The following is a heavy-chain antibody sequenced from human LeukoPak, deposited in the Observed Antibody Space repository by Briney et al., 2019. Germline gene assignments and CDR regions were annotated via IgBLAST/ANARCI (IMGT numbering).Heavy chain of an antibody. Sequence: ASVKVSCKGSGYSFTSYWIGWVRQMPGKGLEWMGIIYPGDSDTRYSPSFQGQVTISADKSISTAYLQWSSLKASDTAMYYCARAIAVAGTENFDYWGQGTLVTVSS. CDR1: GYSFTSYW. J-gene: IGHJ4*02. D-gene: IGHD6-19*01. CDR2: IYPGDSDT. CDR3: ARAIAVAGTENFDY. V-gene: IGHV5-51*01.